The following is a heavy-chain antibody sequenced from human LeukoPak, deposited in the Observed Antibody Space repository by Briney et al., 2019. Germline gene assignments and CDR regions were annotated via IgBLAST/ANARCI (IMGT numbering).Heavy chain of an antibody. CDR1: GFTFSSYE. Sequence: GGSLRLSCAASGFTFSSYEMNWVRQAPGKGLEWVSYISSSGSTIYYADSVKGRFTISRDNAKNALYLQMNSLRAEDTAVYYCSELGISMVGGVWGKGTTVTISS. D-gene: IGHD3-10*02. CDR2: ISSSGSTI. V-gene: IGHV3-48*03. J-gene: IGHJ6*04. CDR3: SELGISMVGGV.